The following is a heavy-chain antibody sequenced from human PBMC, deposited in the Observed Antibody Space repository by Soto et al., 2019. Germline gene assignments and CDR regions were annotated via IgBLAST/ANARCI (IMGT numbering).Heavy chain of an antibody. D-gene: IGHD6-6*01. Sequence: GASVKVSCKASGGTFSSYAISWVRQAPGQGLEWMGGIIPIFGTANYAQKFQGRVTITADKSTSTAYMELSSLRSEDTAVYYCARRGGGSYSSSDGMDVWGQGTTVTVSS. CDR3: ARRGGGSYSSSDGMDV. V-gene: IGHV1-69*06. CDR2: IIPIFGTA. J-gene: IGHJ6*02. CDR1: GGTFSSYA.